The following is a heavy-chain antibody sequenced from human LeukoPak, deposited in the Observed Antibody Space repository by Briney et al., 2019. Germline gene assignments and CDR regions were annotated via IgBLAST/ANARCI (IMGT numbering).Heavy chain of an antibody. CDR3: ARAGGAYYYGSGSRGNWFDP. CDR1: GGSISSGGYY. J-gene: IGHJ5*02. V-gene: IGHV4-31*03. Sequence: PSETLSLTCTVSGGSISSGGYYWSWIRQHPGKGLERIGYIYYSGSTYYNPSLKSRVTISVDTSKNQFSLKLSSVTAADTAVYYCARAGGAYYYGSGSRGNWFDPWGQGTLVTVSS. D-gene: IGHD3-10*01. CDR2: IYYSGST.